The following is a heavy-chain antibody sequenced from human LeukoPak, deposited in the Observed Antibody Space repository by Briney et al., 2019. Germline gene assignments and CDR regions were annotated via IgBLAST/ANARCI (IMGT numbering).Heavy chain of an antibody. CDR3: EREREYDMDV. J-gene: IGHJ6*02. CDR2: INSDGSST. V-gene: IGHV3-74*01. CDR1: GFTFSSYW. D-gene: IGHD1-26*01. Sequence: GGSLRLSCAASGFTFSSYWMHWALQAPGKGLVWVSHINSDGSSTSYADSVKGRFTISRDNAKNTVYLQMNSLRVEDTAVYYCEREREYDMDVWGQGTTVTVSS.